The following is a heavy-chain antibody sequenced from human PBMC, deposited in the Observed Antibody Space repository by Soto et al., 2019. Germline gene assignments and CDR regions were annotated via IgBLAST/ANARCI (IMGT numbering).Heavy chain of an antibody. D-gene: IGHD6-13*01. Sequence: QVQLQESGPGLVKPSQTLSLTCTVSGGSISSGGYYWSWIRQHPGKGLEWIGYIYYSGSTYYNPSLKRRVTISVDTSKNQFSLKLSSVTAADTAVYYCARGRVHSSSRPFDPWGQRTLVTVSS. CDR2: IYYSGST. V-gene: IGHV4-31*03. CDR3: ARGRVHSSSRPFDP. J-gene: IGHJ5*02. CDR1: GGSISSGGYY.